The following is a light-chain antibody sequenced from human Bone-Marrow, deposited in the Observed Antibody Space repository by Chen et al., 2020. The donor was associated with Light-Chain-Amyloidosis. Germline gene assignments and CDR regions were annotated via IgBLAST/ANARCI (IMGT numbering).Light chain of an antibody. CDR2: HDS. V-gene: IGLV3-1*01. CDR3: QAWDSSTAVV. Sequence: SYELTQPPSVSVSPGQTASITCSGDKLGDKYACWYQQKPGQSPVLVIYHDSTRRSGIHGRFSGSHSGNTATRTISGTQAMDEADYYCQAWDSSTAVVFGGGTKLPVL. J-gene: IGLJ2*01. CDR1: KLGDKY.